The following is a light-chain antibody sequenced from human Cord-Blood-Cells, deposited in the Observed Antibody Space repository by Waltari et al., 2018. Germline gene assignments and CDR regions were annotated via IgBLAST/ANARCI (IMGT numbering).Light chain of an antibody. CDR3: AAWDDSLNGWV. CDR1: SSHLGSNT. Sequence: QAVLPQPPSASGTPGPRVTIPCSGSSSHLGSNTVNWYQQLPGTAPKLLIYSNHQRPSGVPDRFSGSKSGTSASLAISGLQSEDEADYYCAAWDDSLNGWVFGGGTKLTVL. J-gene: IGLJ3*02. V-gene: IGLV1-44*01. CDR2: SNH.